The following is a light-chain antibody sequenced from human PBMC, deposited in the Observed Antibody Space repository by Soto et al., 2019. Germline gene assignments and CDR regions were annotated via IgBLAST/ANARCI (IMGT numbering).Light chain of an antibody. Sequence: DIQMTQSPSSLSSSIGDRVTITCRASQNIRNYLNWYQQKPGQAPNLLIYASSSLRGGVTSRFSGSGSGTEFTLTISSLQPEDFATYYCQQGHTLPYTFGQGTNLGI. J-gene: IGKJ2*01. V-gene: IGKV1-39*01. CDR2: ASS. CDR3: QQGHTLPYT. CDR1: QNIRNY.